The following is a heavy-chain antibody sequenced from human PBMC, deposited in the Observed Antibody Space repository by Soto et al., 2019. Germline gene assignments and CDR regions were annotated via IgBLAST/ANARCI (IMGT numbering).Heavy chain of an antibody. CDR2: IKVDGSEE. CDR1: GFTFKDYW. J-gene: IGHJ1*01. CDR3: ARDEICDGVKCTLGYFQE. D-gene: IGHD2-21*01. Sequence: DVQLVDSGGGLVRSGGSLRLSCAASGFTFKDYWMNWVRQAPGKGLEWVANIKVDGSEENYVDSVKGRFTISRDNAKNSLYLQMNNLRAEDTAVYYCARDEICDGVKCTLGYFQEWGQGTLVTVSS. V-gene: IGHV3-7*03.